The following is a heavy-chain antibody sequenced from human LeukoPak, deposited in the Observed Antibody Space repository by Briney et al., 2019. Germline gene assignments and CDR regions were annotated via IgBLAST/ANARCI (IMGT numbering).Heavy chain of an antibody. CDR1: GGSISSSSYY. Sequence: SETLSLTCTVSGGSISSSSYYWSWLRQPPGKGLEWNGEINHSGSTNYNPSLKSRVTISVDTSKNQFSLKLSSVTAADTAVYYCARGFGWLQLTYYFDYWGQGTLVTVSS. CDR3: ARGFGWLQLTYYFDY. V-gene: IGHV4-39*07. CDR2: INHSGST. J-gene: IGHJ4*02. D-gene: IGHD5-12*01.